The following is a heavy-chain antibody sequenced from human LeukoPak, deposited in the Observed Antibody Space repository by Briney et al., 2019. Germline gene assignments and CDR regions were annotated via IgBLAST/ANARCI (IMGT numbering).Heavy chain of an antibody. CDR3: ARAAARPDAFDI. CDR1: GGSFSGYY. J-gene: IGHJ3*02. D-gene: IGHD6-6*01. CDR2: INHSGST. Sequence: SETLSLTCAVYGGSFSGYYWSWIRQPPGKGLEWIGEINHSGSTNYNPSLKSRVTISVDTSKNQFSLKLSSVTAADTAVYYCARAAARPDAFDIWGQGTMVSVSS. V-gene: IGHV4-34*01.